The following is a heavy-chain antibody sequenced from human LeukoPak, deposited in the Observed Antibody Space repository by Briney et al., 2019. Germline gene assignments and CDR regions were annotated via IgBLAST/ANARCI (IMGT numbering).Heavy chain of an antibody. V-gene: IGHV1-69*13. Sequence: SVKVSCKASGGTFSSYAISWVRQAPGQGLEWMGGIIPIFGTANYAQKFQGRVTITADESTSTAYMELSSLRSEDTAVYYCAHHYYDSSGYSDWGQGTLVTVSS. D-gene: IGHD3-22*01. CDR1: GGTFSSYA. CDR2: IIPIFGTA. CDR3: AHHYYDSSGYSD. J-gene: IGHJ4*02.